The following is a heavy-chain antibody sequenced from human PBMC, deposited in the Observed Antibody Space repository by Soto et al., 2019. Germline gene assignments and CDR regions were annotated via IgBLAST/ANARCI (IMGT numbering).Heavy chain of an antibody. CDR2: IYYSGST. V-gene: IGHV4-59*12. CDR3: ARHYYDSSGSEWDRPGFDY. J-gene: IGHJ4*02. D-gene: IGHD3-22*01. CDR1: GGSISSYY. Sequence: PXASLSLTFTVCGGSISSYYWSWIRQPPGKGLEWIGYIYYSGSTNYNPSLKSRVTISVDTSKNQFSLKLSSVTAADTAVYYCARHYYDSSGSEWDRPGFDYCGQRTLVTVSS.